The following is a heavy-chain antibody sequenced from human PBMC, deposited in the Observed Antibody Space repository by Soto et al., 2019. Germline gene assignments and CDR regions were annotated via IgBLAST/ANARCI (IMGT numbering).Heavy chain of an antibody. CDR2: IIPIFGTA. CDR3: ARDLTDAFDI. J-gene: IGHJ3*02. Sequence: VNVSCKASGGTFSSYAISWVRQAPGQGLEWMGGIIPIFGTANYAQKFQGRVTITADESTSTAYMELSSLRSEDTAVYYCARDLTDAFDIWGQGTMVTVS. CDR1: GGTFSSYA. V-gene: IGHV1-69*01. D-gene: IGHD7-27*01.